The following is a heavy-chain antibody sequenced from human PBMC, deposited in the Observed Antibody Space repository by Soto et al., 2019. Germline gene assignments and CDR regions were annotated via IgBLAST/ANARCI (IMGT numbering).Heavy chain of an antibody. V-gene: IGHV3-30*03. Sequence: QVQLVESGGGVVQPGRSLTLSCAASGFTFSSNGMRWVRQAPGRGLEWVAVFTNDGYDGVNKHYAESVKGRFTISRDNSKNTLSLQMNSLRPDDTAVYYCVREQGNGWYRVADYWGQGTLVTVSS. D-gene: IGHD6-19*01. CDR2: FTNDGYDGVNK. CDR3: VREQGNGWYRVADY. CDR1: GFTFSSNG. J-gene: IGHJ4*02.